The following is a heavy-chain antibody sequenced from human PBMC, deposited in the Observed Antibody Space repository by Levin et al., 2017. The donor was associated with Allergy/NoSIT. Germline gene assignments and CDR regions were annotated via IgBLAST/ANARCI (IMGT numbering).Heavy chain of an antibody. V-gene: IGHV3-66*01. CDR3: AAGSGWYLY. CDR1: GFTVSGNY. Sequence: GESLKISCAASGFTVSGNYKSWVRQAPGEGLEWVPFMYSGGRPSYADSVKDRFTISRDNYTNTLYLQMNGLRDEDTAVYYCAAGSGWYLYWGQGTLVTVSS. D-gene: IGHD6-19*01. CDR2: MYSGGRP. J-gene: IGHJ4*02.